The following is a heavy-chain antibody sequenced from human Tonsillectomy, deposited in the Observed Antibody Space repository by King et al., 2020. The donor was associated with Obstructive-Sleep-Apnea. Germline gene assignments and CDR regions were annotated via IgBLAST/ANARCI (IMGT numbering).Heavy chain of an antibody. Sequence: VQLQQWGAGLLKPSETLSLTCAVYCGSFSGYYWSWICQPPGKGLEWIWEINHSVSTTYKPSLKSRVTISVDTSKNQFALKLSSVTAADTAVYYCARDDYGERGGFDYWGQGTLVTVSS. CDR1: CGSFSGYY. V-gene: IGHV4-34*01. D-gene: IGHD4-17*01. J-gene: IGHJ4*02. CDR2: INHSVST. CDR3: ARDDYGERGGFDY.